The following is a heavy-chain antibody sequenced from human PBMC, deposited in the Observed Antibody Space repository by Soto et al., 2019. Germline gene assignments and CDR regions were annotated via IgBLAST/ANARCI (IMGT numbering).Heavy chain of an antibody. J-gene: IGHJ2*01. V-gene: IGHV3-74*01. D-gene: IGHD4-17*01. Sequence: VQLVESGGGLVQPGESLRLSCAASGFTSSNYWMHWVRQVPGKGLVWLSRINSDGSRISYSDSVRGRFTVSRDNAQNTVNLQMKSLRAADTGVYYCARVAYTVTLYGHCDLWGRGTLVTVSS. CDR3: ARVAYTVTLYGHCDL. CDR2: INSDGSRI. CDR1: GFTSSNYW.